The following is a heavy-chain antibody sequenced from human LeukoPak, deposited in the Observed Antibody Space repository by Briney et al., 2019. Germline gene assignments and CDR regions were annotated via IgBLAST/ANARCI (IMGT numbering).Heavy chain of an antibody. D-gene: IGHD2-2*01. V-gene: IGHV3-7*04. CDR2: INQDGSEK. CDR3: ARGCSSTSYRFYYYYYGMDV. J-gene: IGHJ6*02. CDR1: GFTFSSYW. Sequence: GGSLRLSCAASGFTFSSYWMSWVRQAPGKGLEWVAYINQDGSEKYYVDSVKGRFTISRDNAKNSLYLQMNSLRAEDTAVYYCARGCSSTSYRFYYYYYGMDVWGQGTTVTVSS.